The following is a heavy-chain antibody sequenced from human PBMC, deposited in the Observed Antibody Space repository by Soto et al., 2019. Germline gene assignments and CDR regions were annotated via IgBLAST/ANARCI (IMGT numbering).Heavy chain of an antibody. CDR3: ARLYSSSGGGWFDP. V-gene: IGHV4-30-4*01. D-gene: IGHD6-13*01. CDR1: GGSISSGDYY. J-gene: IGHJ5*02. CDR2: IYYSGST. Sequence: PSETLSLTCTVSGGSISSGDYYWSWIRQPPGKGLEWIGYIYYSGSTYYNPSLKSRVTISVDTSKNQFSLKLSSVTAADTAVYYCARLYSSSGGGWFDPWGQGTLVTVSS.